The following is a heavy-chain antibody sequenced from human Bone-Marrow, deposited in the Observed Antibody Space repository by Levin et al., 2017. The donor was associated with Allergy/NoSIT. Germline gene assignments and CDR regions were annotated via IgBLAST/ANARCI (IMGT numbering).Heavy chain of an antibody. CDR1: GFTFSTAW. CDR2: IKSEVHGGTT. Sequence: GGSLRLSCAASGFTFSTAWMSWVRQAPGKGLEWVGRIKSEVHGGTTDYAAPVEGRFAMSRDDSKNMLYLQMYSLKAEDTGIYYCTTFLDCSSGICLGNYWGRGTLVTVSS. D-gene: IGHD2-15*01. V-gene: IGHV3-15*01. J-gene: IGHJ4*02. CDR3: TTFLDCSSGICLGNY.